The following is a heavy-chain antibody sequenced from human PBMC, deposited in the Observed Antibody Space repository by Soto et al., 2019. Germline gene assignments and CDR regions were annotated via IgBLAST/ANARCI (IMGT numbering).Heavy chain of an antibody. J-gene: IGHJ4*02. CDR1: GFTFSSYA. V-gene: IGHV3-23*01. CDR2: ISGSGGST. D-gene: IGHD2-15*01. Sequence: EVQLLESGGGLVQPGGSLRLSCAASGFTFSSYAMSWVRQAPGKGLEWVSAISGSGGSTYYADSVKGRFTISRDNAKNTLYLQMNSLRAEDTAVYYCAKLSYIVVVVAATPFDCWGQGTLVTVSS. CDR3: AKLSYIVVVVAATPFDC.